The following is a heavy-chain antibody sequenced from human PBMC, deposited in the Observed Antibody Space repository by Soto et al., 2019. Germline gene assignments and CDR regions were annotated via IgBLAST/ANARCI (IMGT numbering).Heavy chain of an antibody. CDR2: TYHGEST. Sequence: QVQLQESGPGLVKPSGTLSLTCAVSGASIRSSNWWSWVRQPPGKGLEWIGETYHGESTNYNPSLRSRVSISVDNSKNQFSLHLRSVTAADTAVYYCARREVVIGHYYGLVVWGQGTTVTVSS. CDR3: ARREVVIGHYYGLVV. J-gene: IGHJ6*02. V-gene: IGHV4-4*02. CDR1: GASIRSSNW. D-gene: IGHD3-22*01.